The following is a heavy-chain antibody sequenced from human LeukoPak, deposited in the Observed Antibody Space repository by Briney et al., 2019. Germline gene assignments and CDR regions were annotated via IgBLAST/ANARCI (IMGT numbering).Heavy chain of an antibody. V-gene: IGHV4-30-4*01. CDR2: IYYSGST. CDR3: ARVGSGWYYFDY. J-gene: IGHJ4*02. CDR1: GGSISSGDYY. Sequence: SQTLSLTCTVSGGSISSGDYYWRWIRQPPGTGLEWIGYIYYSGSTYYNPSLKSRVTISVDTSKNQFSLKLSSVTAADTAVYYCARVGSGWYYFDYWGQGTLVTVSS. D-gene: IGHD6-19*01.